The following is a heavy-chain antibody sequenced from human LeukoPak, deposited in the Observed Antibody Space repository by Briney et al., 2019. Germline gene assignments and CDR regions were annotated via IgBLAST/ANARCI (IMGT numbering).Heavy chain of an antibody. D-gene: IGHD2-21*02. J-gene: IGHJ4*02. Sequence: GGSLRLSCAASGFTFSSYSMNWVRQAPGKGLEWVSSISSSRSYIYYADSVKGRFTISRDNAKNSLYLHMNSLRAEDTAVYYCARALYCGGDCYLYYFDYWGQGTLVTVSS. CDR3: ARALYCGGDCYLYYFDY. V-gene: IGHV3-21*01. CDR1: GFTFSSYS. CDR2: ISSSRSYI.